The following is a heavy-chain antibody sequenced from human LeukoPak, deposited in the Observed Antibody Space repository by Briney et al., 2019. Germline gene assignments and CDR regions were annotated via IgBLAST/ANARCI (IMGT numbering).Heavy chain of an antibody. Sequence: GGSLRLSCAASGFTFSDYYMSWIRQAPGKGLEWVSYISSSGSTIDYADSVKGRFTISRDNAKSSLFLQMNSLRAEDTAVYYCARDGGATMVRGVATYDSWGQGTLVTVSS. J-gene: IGHJ4*02. CDR1: GFTFSDYY. V-gene: IGHV3-11*04. CDR2: ISSSGSTI. D-gene: IGHD3-10*01. CDR3: ARDGGATMVRGVATYDS.